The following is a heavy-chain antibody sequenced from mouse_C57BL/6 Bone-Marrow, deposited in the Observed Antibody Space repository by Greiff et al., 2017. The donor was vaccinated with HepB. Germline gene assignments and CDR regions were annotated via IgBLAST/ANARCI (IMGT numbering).Heavy chain of an antibody. CDR3: VRQDHGYAMDY. CDR2: IRSKSNNYAT. CDR1: GFSFNTYA. J-gene: IGHJ4*01. Sequence: EVQVVESGGGLVQPKGSLKLSCAASGFSFNTYAMNWVRQAPGKGLEWVARIRSKSNNYATYYADSVKDRFTISRDDSESMLYLQMNNLKTEDTAMYYCVRQDHGYAMDYWGQGTSVTVSS. V-gene: IGHV10-1*01.